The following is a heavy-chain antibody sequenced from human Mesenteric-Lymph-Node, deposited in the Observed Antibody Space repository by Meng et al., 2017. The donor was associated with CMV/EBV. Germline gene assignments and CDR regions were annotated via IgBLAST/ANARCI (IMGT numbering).Heavy chain of an antibody. Sequence: GESLKISCAASGFTFSSYAMSWVRQAPGKGLEWVSAISGSGGSTYYADSVKGRFTISRDNSKNTLYLQMNSLKTEDTAVYYCTREGGYWGQGTLVTVSS. D-gene: IGHD3-16*01. CDR1: GFTFSSYA. CDR2: ISGSGGST. J-gene: IGHJ4*02. V-gene: IGHV3-23*01. CDR3: TREGGY.